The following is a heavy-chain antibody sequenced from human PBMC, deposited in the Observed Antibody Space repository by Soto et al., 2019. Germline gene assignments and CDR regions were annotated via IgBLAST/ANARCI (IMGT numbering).Heavy chain of an antibody. V-gene: IGHV1-2*02. Sequence: QLHLVQSGAVVKKPGASVTVSCSASGYPVTAYYMHWVRQAPGRGLEWMGGINPATGAAKYTQTFRGRVTMPRDPSTSKVFMELGGLTSGDTAVFYCARGGGVGVAGSAAFDMWGQGTLVTVSS. CDR3: ARGGGVGVAGSAAFDM. CDR1: GYPVTAYY. J-gene: IGHJ3*02. D-gene: IGHD3-3*01. CDR2: INPATGAA.